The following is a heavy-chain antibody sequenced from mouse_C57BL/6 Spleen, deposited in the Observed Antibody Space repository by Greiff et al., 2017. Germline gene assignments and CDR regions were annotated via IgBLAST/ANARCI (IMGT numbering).Heavy chain of an antibody. V-gene: IGHV2-2*01. CDR3: ARNHYYGSSYPFDY. J-gene: IGHJ2*01. D-gene: IGHD1-1*01. CDR2: IWSGGST. Sequence: VQLKESGPGLVQPSQSLSITCTVSGFSLTSYGVHWVRQSPGKGLEWLGVIWSGGSTDYNAAFISRLSISKDNSKSQVFFKMNSLQADDTAIYYCARNHYYGSSYPFDYWGQGTTLTVPS. CDR1: GFSLTSYG.